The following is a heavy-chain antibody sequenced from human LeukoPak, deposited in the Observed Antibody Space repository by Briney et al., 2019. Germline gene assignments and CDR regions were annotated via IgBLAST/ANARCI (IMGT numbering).Heavy chain of an antibody. CDR2: TNPNSGGT. CDR1: GYTFTGYY. J-gene: IGHJ5*02. CDR3: AGSFGELLDVVRGNNWFDP. V-gene: IGHV1-2*02. D-gene: IGHD3-10*01. Sequence: ASVKVSCKASGYTFTGYYMHWVRQAPGQGLEWMGWTNPNSGGTNYAQKFQGRVTMTRDTSISTAYMELSSLRSEDTAVYYCAGSFGELLDVVRGNNWFDPWGQGTLVTVSS.